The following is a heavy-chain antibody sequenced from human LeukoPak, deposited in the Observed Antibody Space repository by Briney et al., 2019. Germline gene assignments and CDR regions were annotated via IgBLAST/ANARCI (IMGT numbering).Heavy chain of an antibody. J-gene: IGHJ3*02. D-gene: IGHD4/OR15-4a*01. CDR3: ARRMRDDYNGFAFDM. CDR2: IGTAGDT. Sequence: PGGSLRLSCAASGFTFSSYDMHWVRQGRGKGLEWVSGIGTAGDTYYPGSVKGRFTISRENAKNSLYLQMNSLRDGDTAAYYCARRMRDDYNGFAFDMWGQGTVVTVSS. V-gene: IGHV3-13*01. CDR1: GFTFSSYD.